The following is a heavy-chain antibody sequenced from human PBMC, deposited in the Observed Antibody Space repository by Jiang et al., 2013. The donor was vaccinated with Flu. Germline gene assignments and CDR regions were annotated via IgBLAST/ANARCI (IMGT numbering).Heavy chain of an antibody. V-gene: IGHV4-38-2*02. CDR3: ARGFRGGNGEYFEY. Sequence: LLKPSETLSLTCTVSGDSIASGYSWGWIRQPPGKGLEWIGSVYHSGSTYYNPSLKGRVTTSTDTSKNQFSLKLSSVTAADTAVYYCARGFRGGNGEYFEYWGQGTLVTVSS. J-gene: IGHJ1*01. CDR2: VYHSGST. D-gene: IGHD4-23*01. CDR1: GDSIASGYS.